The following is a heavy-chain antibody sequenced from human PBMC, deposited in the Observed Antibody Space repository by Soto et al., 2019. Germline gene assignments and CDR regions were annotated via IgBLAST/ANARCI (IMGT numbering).Heavy chain of an antibody. J-gene: IGHJ4*02. CDR1: GGSFSGYY. CDR3: ARLEGLATISYYFDF. Sequence: SETLSLTCAVYGGSFSGYYWSWIRQPPGKGLEWIGEINHRGSTNYNPSLQTRVTISLDKSKSQFSLKLNSVTAADSAVYFCARLEGLATISYYFDFWGPGALVTVSS. CDR2: INHRGST. V-gene: IGHV4-34*01. D-gene: IGHD3-9*01.